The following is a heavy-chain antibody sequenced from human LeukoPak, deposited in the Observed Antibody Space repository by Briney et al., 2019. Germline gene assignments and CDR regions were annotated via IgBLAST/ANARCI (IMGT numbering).Heavy chain of an antibody. CDR3: ARDGPTTVTTDGMDV. V-gene: IGHV1-18*01. CDR2: ISAYNGNT. CDR1: GYTFTSYG. J-gene: IGHJ6*02. Sequence: ASVKVSCKASGYTFTSYGISWVRQAPGQGLEWMGWISAYNGNTNYAQNLQGRVTMTTDTSPSTAYMELRSLRSDDTAVYYCARDGPTTVTTDGMDVWGQGITVTVSS. D-gene: IGHD4-17*01.